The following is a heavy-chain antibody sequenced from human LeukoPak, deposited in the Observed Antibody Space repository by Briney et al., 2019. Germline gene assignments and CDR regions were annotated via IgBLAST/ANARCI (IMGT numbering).Heavy chain of an antibody. D-gene: IGHD1-20*01. Sequence: GGSLRLSCAASGFTFSSYAISWVRKAPGKGLEWVSAISGSGGSTYYADSVKGRFTISRDNSKNTLYLQMNSLRAEDTAVYYCAKDGYNWNDAVFDYWGQGTLVTVSS. CDR2: ISGSGGST. V-gene: IGHV3-23*01. CDR1: GFTFSSYA. J-gene: IGHJ4*02. CDR3: AKDGYNWNDAVFDY.